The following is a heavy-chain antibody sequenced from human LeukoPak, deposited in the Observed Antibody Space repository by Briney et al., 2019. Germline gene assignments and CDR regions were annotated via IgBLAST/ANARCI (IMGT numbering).Heavy chain of an antibody. CDR3: ARDLAGSGWYPQYNWFDP. CDR1: GGSISSYY. V-gene: IGHV4-4*07. CDR2: IYTSGST. J-gene: IGHJ5*02. Sequence: PSETLSLTCTVSGGSISSYYWSWIRQPAGKGLGWIGRIYTSGSTNYNPSLKSRVTMSVDTSKNQFSLKLSSVTAADTAVYYCARDLAGSGWYPQYNWFDPWGQGTLVTVSS. D-gene: IGHD6-19*01.